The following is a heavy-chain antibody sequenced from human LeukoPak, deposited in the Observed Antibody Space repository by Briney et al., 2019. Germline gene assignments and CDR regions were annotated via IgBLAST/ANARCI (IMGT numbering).Heavy chain of an antibody. CDR1: GGSISSSPYH. D-gene: IGHD4-17*01. Sequence: SETLSLTCTVSGGSISSSPYHWGWVRQPPGKGLEWIGSIYYSGNTYYNPSLKSRVSMSVDTSKNQFSLKVSSVTAADTAVYYCATQFLYGSLGYWGQGTLVTVSS. V-gene: IGHV4-39*07. CDR3: ATQFLYGSLGY. CDR2: IYYSGNT. J-gene: IGHJ4*02.